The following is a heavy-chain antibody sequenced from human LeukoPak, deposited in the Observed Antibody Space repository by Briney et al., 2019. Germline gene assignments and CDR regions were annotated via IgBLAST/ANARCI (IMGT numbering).Heavy chain of an antibody. J-gene: IGHJ1*01. Sequence: GGSLRLSCATSGFNFRRYWMSWVRQAPGMGLEWVATINPDGSEKHYLDSVKGRFTISRDNSLFLQMNSLRVADTAVHYCVQYASGYFRFFAHWGQGTLVTVSS. CDR1: GFNFRRYW. CDR3: VQYASGYFRFFAH. D-gene: IGHD5-12*01. V-gene: IGHV3-7*01. CDR2: INPDGSEK.